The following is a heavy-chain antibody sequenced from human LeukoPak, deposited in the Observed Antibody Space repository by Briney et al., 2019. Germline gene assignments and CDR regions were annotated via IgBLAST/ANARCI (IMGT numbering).Heavy chain of an antibody. CDR2: INPNSGGT. Sequence: ASVKVSCKASGYTXTGYYIHGVRQAPGQGLEWMGRINPNSGGTNYAQKFQGRVTMTRDTSISTAYMELSRLRSDDTAVYYCARSPVQWLATFDIWGQGTMVTVSS. V-gene: IGHV1-2*06. CDR1: GYTXTGYY. D-gene: IGHD6-19*01. CDR3: ARSPVQWLATFDI. J-gene: IGHJ3*02.